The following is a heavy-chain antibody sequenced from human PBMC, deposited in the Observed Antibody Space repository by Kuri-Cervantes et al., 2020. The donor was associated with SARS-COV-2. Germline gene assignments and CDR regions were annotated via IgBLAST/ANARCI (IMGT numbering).Heavy chain of an antibody. Sequence: SETLSLTCTVSGGSISSYYWSRIRQPPGKGLEWMGYVYYSGSTNYNPSLKSRVTISVDTSKNQFSLKLSSVTAADTAVYYCASLWGNTRPFDYWGQGTLVTVSS. V-gene: IGHV4-59*08. CDR1: GGSISSYY. D-gene: IGHD3-16*01. CDR2: VYYSGST. CDR3: ASLWGNTRPFDY. J-gene: IGHJ4*02.